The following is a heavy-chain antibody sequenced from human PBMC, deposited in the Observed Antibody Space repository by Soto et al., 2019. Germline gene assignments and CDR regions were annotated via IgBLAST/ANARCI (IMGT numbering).Heavy chain of an antibody. CDR1: GGSISSYY. J-gene: IGHJ6*02. D-gene: IGHD1-1*01. CDR3: ARVGRGWNDGSYYYGMDA. Sequence: PSETLSLTCTVSGGSISSYYWSWIRQPPGKGLEWIGYIYYSGSTNYNPSLKSRVTISVDTSKNQFSLKLSSVTAADTAVYYCARVGRGWNDGSYYYGMDAWGQGTTVTVS. CDR2: IYYSGST. V-gene: IGHV4-59*01.